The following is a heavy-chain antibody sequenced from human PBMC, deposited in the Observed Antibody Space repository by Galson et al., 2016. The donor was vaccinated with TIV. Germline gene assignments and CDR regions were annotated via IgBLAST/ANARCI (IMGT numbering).Heavy chain of an antibody. V-gene: IGHV3-7*01. J-gene: IGHJ4*02. CDR3: ARQLGGGEAY. CDR1: GFTLGTFW. D-gene: IGHD1-1*01. Sequence: SLRLSCAASGFTLGTFWMHWVRQAPGKGLEWVANIKEDGSVKYYVDSVKGRFTISRDNAQNSLYLQMSSLRAEDTAWYYCARQLGGGEAYWGQGTLVTVSS. CDR2: IKEDGSVK.